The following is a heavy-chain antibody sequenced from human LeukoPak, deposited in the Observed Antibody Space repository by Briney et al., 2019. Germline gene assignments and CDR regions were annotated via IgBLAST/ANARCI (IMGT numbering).Heavy chain of an antibody. CDR1: GGSFSGYY. J-gene: IGHJ6*04. CDR3: ARGHYSSSWSGMDV. CDR2: INHSGST. D-gene: IGHD6-13*01. Sequence: SETLSLTCAVYGGSFSGYYWSWIRQPPGKGLVWIGEINHSGSTNYNPSLKSRVTISVDTSKNQFALKLSSVTAADTAVYYCARGHYSSSWSGMDVWGKGTTVTVSS. V-gene: IGHV4-34*01.